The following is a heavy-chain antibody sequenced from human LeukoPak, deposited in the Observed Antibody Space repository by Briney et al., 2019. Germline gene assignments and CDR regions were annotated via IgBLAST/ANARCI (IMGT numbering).Heavy chain of an antibody. J-gene: IGHJ4*02. CDR2: INQGGSEK. D-gene: IGHD3-9*01. V-gene: IGHV3-7*03. Sequence: GGSLRLSCAASGFTFSNYYMSWVRQAPGKELEWVANINQGGSEKYYVDSVKGRFTISRDNAKNSLYLQMNSLRTEDTAVYYCASGNNDWSLGGQGTLVTVSS. CDR3: ASGNNDWSL. CDR1: GFTFSNYY.